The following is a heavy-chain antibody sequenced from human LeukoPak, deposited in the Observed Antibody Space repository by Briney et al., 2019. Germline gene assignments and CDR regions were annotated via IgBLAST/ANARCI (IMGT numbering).Heavy chain of an antibody. CDR1: GYSISSGYY. V-gene: IGHV4-38-2*02. J-gene: IGHJ5*02. D-gene: IGHD1-26*01. Sequence: SETLPLTCTVSGYSISSGYYWGWIRQPPGKGLEWIGSIYHSGSTYYNPSLKSRVTISVDTSKNQFSLKLSSVTAADTAVYYCARDEWELLGHNWFDPWGQGTLVTVSS. CDR3: ARDEWELLGHNWFDP. CDR2: IYHSGST.